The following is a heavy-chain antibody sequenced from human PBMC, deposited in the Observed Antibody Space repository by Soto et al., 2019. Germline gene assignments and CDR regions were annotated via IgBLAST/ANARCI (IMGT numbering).Heavy chain of an antibody. D-gene: IGHD3-16*01. CDR3: AGRLTTAASLDY. CDR1: GFTVSNNH. CDR2: VHGGGST. Sequence: GGSLRLSCAASGFTVSNNHMTWVRQAAGKGLELVSFVHGGGSTSYADSVKGRFTISRDNSKNTLYLQMDSLKAEDTAIYYCAGRLTTAASLDYWGRGTLVTVSS. V-gene: IGHV3-53*01. J-gene: IGHJ4*02.